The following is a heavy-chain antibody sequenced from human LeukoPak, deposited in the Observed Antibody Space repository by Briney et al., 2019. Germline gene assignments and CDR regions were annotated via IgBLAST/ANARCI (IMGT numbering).Heavy chain of an antibody. CDR1: GFTFSSYA. D-gene: IGHD6-19*01. CDR3: ARGLPPAMADPPLDY. V-gene: IGHV3-23*01. CDR2: ISGSGDST. J-gene: IGHJ4*02. Sequence: GGSLRLSCAASGFTFSSYAMNWVRQAPGKGLEWVSTISGSGDSTYYADSVKGRFTISRDNSKNALYLQMNSLRAEDTAVYYCARGLPPAMADPPLDYWGQGTLVTVSS.